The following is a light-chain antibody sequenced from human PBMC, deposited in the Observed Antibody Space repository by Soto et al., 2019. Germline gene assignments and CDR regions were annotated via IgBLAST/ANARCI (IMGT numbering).Light chain of an antibody. CDR3: AAWDDSLNGWV. CDR2: YDD. CDR1: SSNIGNNA. J-gene: IGLJ3*02. V-gene: IGLV1-36*01. Sequence: QSVLTQPPSVSEAPRQRVTISCSGSSSNIGNNAVNWYQQLPGKAPKLLIYYDDLLPSRVYNRFCGSKSGTSASLAISGLQSEDGADYYWAAWDDSLNGWVFGGGTKLTVL.